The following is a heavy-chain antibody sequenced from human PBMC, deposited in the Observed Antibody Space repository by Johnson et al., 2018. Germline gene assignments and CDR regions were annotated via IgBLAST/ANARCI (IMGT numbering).Heavy chain of an antibody. CDR3: ATGAISGVIYREFFQH. CDR2: TSNDEGIK. J-gene: IGHJ1*01. V-gene: IGHV3-30*03. Sequence: QVQLVQSGGGVVQPGRSLRLSCSASGFSFSNYVMHWVRQAPGKGLEWVAVTSNDEGIKYYVDSVKGRFTISSNNSKGTLYLQINSLRAEDTAVYYCATGAISGVIYREFFQHWGQGTLVTVSS. CDR1: GFSFSNYV. D-gene: IGHD3-10*01.